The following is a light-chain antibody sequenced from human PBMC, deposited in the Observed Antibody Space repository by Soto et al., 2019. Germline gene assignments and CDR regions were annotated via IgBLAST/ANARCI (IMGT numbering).Light chain of an antibody. V-gene: IGKV1-5*03. CDR1: QSINRW. Sequence: DIQLTQSPSSLSASVGDSVTISCRASQSINRWLAWYQQKPGKAPKLLIYKASTLESGVPSRFSGGGLGTEFSLNITSLQPDDFATYYCQQYSTYPYIFGQGTKVDIK. CDR2: KAS. CDR3: QQYSTYPYI. J-gene: IGKJ2*01.